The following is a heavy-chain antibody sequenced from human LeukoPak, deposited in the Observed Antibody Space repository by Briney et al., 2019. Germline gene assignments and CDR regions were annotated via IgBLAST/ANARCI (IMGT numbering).Heavy chain of an antibody. D-gene: IGHD3-22*01. V-gene: IGHV3-11*04. J-gene: IGHJ4*02. Sequence: GGSLRLSCAASGFTFSDYYMSWISQAPGKGLEWVSYISSSGSTIYYADSVKVRFTISRDNAKNSLYLQMNSLRAEDTAVYYCARDPDRGFNFDDSSGSLDYWGQGTLVTVSS. CDR2: ISSSGSTI. CDR1: GFTFSDYY. CDR3: ARDPDRGFNFDDSSGSLDY.